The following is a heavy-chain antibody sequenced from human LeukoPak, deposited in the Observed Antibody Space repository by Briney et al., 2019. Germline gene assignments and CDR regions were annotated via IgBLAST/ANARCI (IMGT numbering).Heavy chain of an antibody. V-gene: IGHV3-74*01. CDR1: GFTFSKYW. CDR2: INTDGTVT. D-gene: IGHD6-19*01. CDR3: ATKQWLAPPPDS. J-gene: IGHJ4*02. Sequence: PGGSLRLSCAASGFTFSKYWMLWVRHAPGKGLESVSRINTDGTVTTYADSVKGRFTVSRDNADNTMFLQMNSVRDEDTAMYYCATKQWLAPPPDSWGQGTPVTVSS.